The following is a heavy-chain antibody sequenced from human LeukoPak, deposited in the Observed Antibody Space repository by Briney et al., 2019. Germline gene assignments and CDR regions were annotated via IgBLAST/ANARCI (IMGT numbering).Heavy chain of an antibody. V-gene: IGHV3-23*01. CDR1: GFTFSSYA. CDR3: AKGGTYYYDSSGYYRDAFDI. D-gene: IGHD3-22*01. CDR2: ISGSGGST. J-gene: IGHJ3*02. Sequence: PGGSLRLSCAASGFTFSSYAMSWVRQAPGKGLEWVSAISGSGGSTYYADSVKGRFTISRDNSKNTLYLQMNSLRAEDTGVYYCAKGGTYYYDSSGYYRDAFDIWGQGTMVTVSS.